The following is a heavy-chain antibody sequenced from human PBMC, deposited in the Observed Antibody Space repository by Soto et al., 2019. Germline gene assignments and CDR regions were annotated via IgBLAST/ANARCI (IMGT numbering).Heavy chain of an antibody. CDR2: ISSSSSTI. CDR1: GFTFSSYS. Sequence: GGSLRLSCAASGFTFSSYSMNWVRQAPGKGLEWVSYISSSSSTIYYADSVKGRFTISRDNAKNSLYLQMNSLRDEDTAVYYCARDGYCSGGSCYPNWFDPWGQGTLVTVSS. CDR3: ARDGYCSGGSCYPNWFDP. D-gene: IGHD2-15*01. J-gene: IGHJ5*02. V-gene: IGHV3-48*02.